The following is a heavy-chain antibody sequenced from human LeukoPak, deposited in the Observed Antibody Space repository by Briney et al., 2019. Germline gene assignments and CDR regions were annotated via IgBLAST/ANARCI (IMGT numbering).Heavy chain of an antibody. Sequence: GGSLGLSCAASRFSVSTKYMNWVRQAPGKGLEWVSIIYSGGTTYYGESVEGRFTISRDTSKNTVFLQMNSLRVEDTAVYYCARLGDHYHWNLDLWGRGTLVTVSS. CDR1: RFSVSTKY. V-gene: IGHV3-53*01. CDR3: ARLGDHYHWNLDL. J-gene: IGHJ2*01. D-gene: IGHD3-10*01. CDR2: IYSGGTT.